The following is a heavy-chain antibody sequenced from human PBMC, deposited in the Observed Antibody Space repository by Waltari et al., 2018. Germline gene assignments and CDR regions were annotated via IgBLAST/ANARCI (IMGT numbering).Heavy chain of an antibody. CDR3: ARQRHSSSCFDY. V-gene: IGHV4-61*02. CDR1: GGSISSGSYY. CDR2: IYTSGST. J-gene: IGHJ4*02. Sequence: QVQLQESGPGLVKPSQTLSLTCTVSGGSISSGSYYWSWIRQPAGKGLEWIGRIYTSGSTNYNPSLKSRVTISVDTSKNQFSLKLSSVTAADTAVYYCARQRHSSSCFDYWGQGTLVIVSS. D-gene: IGHD6-13*01.